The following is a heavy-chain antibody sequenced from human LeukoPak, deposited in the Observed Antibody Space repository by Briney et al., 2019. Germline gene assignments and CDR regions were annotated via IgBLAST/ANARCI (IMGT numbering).Heavy chain of an antibody. Sequence: PGGSLRLSCAASGFTFSSYWMSWVRQAPGKGLEWVANIKQDGSEKYYVDSVKGRFTISRDNAKNSLYLQMNSLRAEDTAVYYCARGPVVVTARSGEFDYWGQGTLVTVSS. CDR3: ARGPVVVTARSGEFDY. D-gene: IGHD2-21*02. V-gene: IGHV3-7*01. CDR1: GFTFSSYW. J-gene: IGHJ4*02. CDR2: IKQDGSEK.